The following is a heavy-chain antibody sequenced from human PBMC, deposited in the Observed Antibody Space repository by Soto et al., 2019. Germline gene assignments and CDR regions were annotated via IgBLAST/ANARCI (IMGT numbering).Heavy chain of an antibody. V-gene: IGHV4-34*01. J-gene: IGHJ4*02. CDR1: GGSFNGYY. D-gene: IGHD3-10*01. Sequence: QVQLQQWGAGLLKPSETLSLTCAVYGGSFNGYYWTWFRQPPGKGLEWIGEISPSGTTKYIPSLKSRVTISADTSKNQFSLKVTSETAADTAVYYCVTSLWFGTQPEIWGQGALVTVSS. CDR3: VTSLWFGTQPEI. CDR2: ISPSGTT.